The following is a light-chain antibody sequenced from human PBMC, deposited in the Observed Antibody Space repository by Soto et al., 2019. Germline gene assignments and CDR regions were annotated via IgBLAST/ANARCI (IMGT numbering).Light chain of an antibody. J-gene: IGKJ3*01. Sequence: EIVLTQSPGTLSLSPGERATLSCRASQSVSSSYLAWYQQKPGQAPRLLIYGASSRATGIPDRFSGSGSGTDFTLTISRLEPEDFAVYYCQQYDSSPFTFGAGTKVDIK. CDR1: QSVSSSY. CDR2: GAS. V-gene: IGKV3-20*01. CDR3: QQYDSSPFT.